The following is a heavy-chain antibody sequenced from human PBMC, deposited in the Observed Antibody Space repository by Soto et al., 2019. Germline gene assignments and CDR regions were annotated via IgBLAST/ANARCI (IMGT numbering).Heavy chain of an antibody. Sequence: SETLSLTCTVSGGSIISYYWSWIRQPPGKGLEWIGYIYYSGSTNYNPSLKSRVTISVDTSKNQFSLKLSSVTAADTAVYYCPRLDSMVAGFDYWGQGTLVTGS. V-gene: IGHV4-59*08. CDR3: PRLDSMVAGFDY. CDR2: IYYSGST. D-gene: IGHD6-19*01. J-gene: IGHJ4*02. CDR1: GGSIISYY.